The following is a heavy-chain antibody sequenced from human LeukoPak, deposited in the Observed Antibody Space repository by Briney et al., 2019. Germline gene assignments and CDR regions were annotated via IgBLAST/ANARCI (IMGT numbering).Heavy chain of an antibody. CDR3: AREPYSSSLDF. CDR2: INPSGGST. D-gene: IGHD6-13*01. CDR1: GYSFTIYS. V-gene: IGHV1-46*01. Sequence: GASVKVSCKASGYSFTIYSIHWVRQAPGQGPEGMGRINPSGGSTTYAQRFQGRVTMTRDTSTSTVYMDLSSLRSDDTAVYYCAREPYSSSLDFWGRGTLVTVSS. J-gene: IGHJ4*02.